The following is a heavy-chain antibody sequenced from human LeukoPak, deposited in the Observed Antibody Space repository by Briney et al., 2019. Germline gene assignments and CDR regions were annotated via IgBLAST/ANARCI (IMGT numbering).Heavy chain of an antibody. CDR2: ISYDGSNK. V-gene: IGHV3-30*03. J-gene: IGHJ4*02. D-gene: IGHD3-3*01. CDR1: GFTFSSYG. Sequence: PGRSLRLSCAASGFTFSSYGMHWVRQAPGKGLEWVAVISYDGSNKYYADSVKGRFTISRDNSKNTLYLQMNSLRAEDTAVYYCARDRRYDFWSGYLGYWGQGTLVTVSS. CDR3: ARDRRYDFWSGYLGY.